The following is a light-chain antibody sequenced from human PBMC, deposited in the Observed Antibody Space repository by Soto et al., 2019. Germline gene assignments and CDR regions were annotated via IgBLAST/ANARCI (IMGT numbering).Light chain of an antibody. CDR3: LSFTRISTYI. CDR2: EVT. Sequence: QSVLTQPASVSASPGQSITISCTGTSSDVGGYNYVSWYQYLPGKAPKLMIYEVTNRPSGVSNRFSGSKSGNTASLTISGLQAEDEADYYCLSFTRISTYIFGTGNRSP. CDR1: SSDVGGYNY. J-gene: IGLJ1*01. V-gene: IGLV2-14*01.